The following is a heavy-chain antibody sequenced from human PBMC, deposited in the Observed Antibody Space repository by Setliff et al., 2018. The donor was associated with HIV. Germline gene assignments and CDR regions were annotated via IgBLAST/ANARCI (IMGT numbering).Heavy chain of an antibody. Sequence: SETLSLTCTVSGGSISSYYWSWIRQPPGKGLEWIGYIYYSGSTNYNPSPKSRVTISVDTSKNQFSLKLSSVTAADTAVYYCARHAGGYPFYYYYYYMDVWGKGTTVTVSS. V-gene: IGHV4-59*08. CDR2: IYYSGST. J-gene: IGHJ6*03. D-gene: IGHD3-22*01. CDR3: ARHAGGYPFYYYYYYMDV. CDR1: GGSISSYY.